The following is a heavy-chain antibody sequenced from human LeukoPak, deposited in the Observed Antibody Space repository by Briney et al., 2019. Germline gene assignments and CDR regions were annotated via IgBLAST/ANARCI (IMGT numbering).Heavy chain of an antibody. CDR3: ARERYYYDSSGWYYFDY. CDR1: GDSFSSNSVA. CDR2: TYYRSKWYN. V-gene: IGHV6-1*01. D-gene: IGHD3-22*01. J-gene: IGHJ4*02. Sequence: SQTLSLTCAVSGDSFSSNSVAWNWIRQSPSRGLEWLGRTYYRSKWYNENALSMKGRITINPDTSKNQFSLQLNSVTPEDTAVYYCARERYYYDSSGWYYFDYWGQGTLVAVSS.